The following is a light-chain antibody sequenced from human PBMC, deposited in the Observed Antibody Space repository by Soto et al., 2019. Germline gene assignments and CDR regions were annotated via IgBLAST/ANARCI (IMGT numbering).Light chain of an antibody. Sequence: QSVLTQPPSASGSPGQSVTISCTGTSSDVGGYNFVSWYQQHPGKAPKLMIYEVYKRPSGVPDRFSGSKSGNTASLTVSGFQAEDEAEYYCGSYGGRNNFVVGPGTKLTVL. CDR3: GSYGGRNNFV. CDR2: EVY. J-gene: IGLJ1*01. V-gene: IGLV2-8*01. CDR1: SSDVGGYNF.